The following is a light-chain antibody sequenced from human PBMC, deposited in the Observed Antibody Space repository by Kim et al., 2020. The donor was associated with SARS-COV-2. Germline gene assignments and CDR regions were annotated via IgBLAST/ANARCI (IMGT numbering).Light chain of an antibody. CDR3: SAWDSSLSVWV. Sequence: RQTATLTSNGNSNNVGNQGAAWLQQHQGQPPKLLSYRNNNRPSGISERLSASRSGNTASLTITGLQPEDEADYYCSAWDSSLSVWVFGGGTQLTVL. CDR2: RNN. CDR1: SNNVGNQG. J-gene: IGLJ3*02. V-gene: IGLV10-54*01.